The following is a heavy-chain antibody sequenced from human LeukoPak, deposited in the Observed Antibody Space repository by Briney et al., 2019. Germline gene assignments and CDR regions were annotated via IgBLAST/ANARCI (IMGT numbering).Heavy chain of an antibody. J-gene: IGHJ4*02. CDR1: RFTFTDAW. CDR3: TLDDVGLAPDY. Sequence: GGSLRLSCAASRFTFTDAWMSWVRQAPGKGLEWVGRIESKSDGGTTYYAAPVKGRFTISRDDLKNTLYLQMNSLKTEDTAVYFCTLDDVGLAPDYWGQGTLVTVSS. CDR2: IESKSDGGTT. D-gene: IGHD1-26*01. V-gene: IGHV3-15*04.